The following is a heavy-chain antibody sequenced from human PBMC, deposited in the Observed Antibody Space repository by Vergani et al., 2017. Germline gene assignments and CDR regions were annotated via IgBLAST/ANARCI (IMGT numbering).Heavy chain of an antibody. D-gene: IGHD3-16*01. CDR1: GFTLSNYA. Sequence: QVQLVESGGGVVQRGGSLRLSCATSGFTLSNYAMQWIRQGPGKGLEFVAFIKFDGSNQDYADSVKGRFTLSRDFSKNTLYMQMNSLRTDDTATYYCAKHFRGWGIDYWGQGTQVIVSS. CDR2: IKFDGSNQ. CDR3: AKHFRGWGIDY. J-gene: IGHJ4*02. V-gene: IGHV3-30*02.